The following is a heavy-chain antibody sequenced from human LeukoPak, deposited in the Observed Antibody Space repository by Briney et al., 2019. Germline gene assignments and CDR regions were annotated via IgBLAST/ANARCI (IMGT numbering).Heavy chain of an antibody. CDR1: GFTFSSYG. J-gene: IGHJ4*02. CDR2: ISYDGSNK. CDR3: ARVSPFDY. Sequence: GRSLRLSCAASGFTFSSYGMHWVRQAPGKGLEWVAVISYDGSNKYYADSVKGRFTISRDNSKNSLYLQINTLRAEDTAVYYCARVSPFDYWGQGTLVTVSS. V-gene: IGHV3-30*03.